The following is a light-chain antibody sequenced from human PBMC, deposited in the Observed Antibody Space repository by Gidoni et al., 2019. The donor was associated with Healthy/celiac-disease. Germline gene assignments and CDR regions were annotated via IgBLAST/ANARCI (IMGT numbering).Light chain of an antibody. CDR2: GVS. J-gene: IGKJ1*01. CDR3: MQGTHWPPT. V-gene: IGKV2-30*01. Sequence: DDVLNPSPSSPPVTLGQPASTSCRSSKSLLYSYGNTYLNWFHQRPGQSPKRLIYGVSNRDSGAPERFTGSGSGSDFTLKISRVEADDVGIYYCMQGTHWPPTFGQGTRVEIK. CDR1: KSLLYSYGNTY.